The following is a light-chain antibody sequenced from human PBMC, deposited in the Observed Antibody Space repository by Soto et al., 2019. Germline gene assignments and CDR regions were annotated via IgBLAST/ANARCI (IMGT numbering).Light chain of an antibody. CDR2: EAS. CDR3: QQRRNWPPT. CDR1: QTVSRN. V-gene: IGKV3-11*01. J-gene: IGKJ1*01. Sequence: EIVLTQSPGTLSLSPGERATLSCRASQTVSRNLAWHQQRPGQAPRLLMYEASNRATGVPARFSGSGSGTDFTLTISSLEPEDFAIYYCQQRRNWPPTFGQGTKVDIK.